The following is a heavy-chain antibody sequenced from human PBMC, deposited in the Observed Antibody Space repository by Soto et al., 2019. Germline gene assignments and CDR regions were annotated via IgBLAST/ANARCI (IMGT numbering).Heavy chain of an antibody. D-gene: IGHD1-1*01. CDR3: ANRVLPAEHDYFYDMDF. V-gene: IGHV1-69*06. Sequence: QVQLVQSGPEVKKPGSSVKVSCMASGGTFSSFAISWVRQAPGQGLEWMGGIIPIFGSPSYAQKFQGRVTITADKSTDTTYMELSSRRSGDTAVYYCANRVLPAEHDYFYDMDFWGQGTTVTVSS. CDR2: IIPIFGSP. CDR1: GGTFSSFA. J-gene: IGHJ6*02.